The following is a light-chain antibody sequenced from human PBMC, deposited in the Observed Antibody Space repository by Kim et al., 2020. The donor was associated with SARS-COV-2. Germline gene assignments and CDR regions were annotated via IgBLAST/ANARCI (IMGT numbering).Light chain of an antibody. CDR1: NIGSKS. CDR3: QVWDSSSDHYV. Sequence: PGKTARITCGGNNIGSKSVHWYQQKPGQAPVLVIYYDSDRPSGIPERFSGSNSGNTATLTISRVEAGDEADYYCQVWDSSSDHYVFRTGTKVTVL. V-gene: IGLV3-21*04. CDR2: YDS. J-gene: IGLJ1*01.